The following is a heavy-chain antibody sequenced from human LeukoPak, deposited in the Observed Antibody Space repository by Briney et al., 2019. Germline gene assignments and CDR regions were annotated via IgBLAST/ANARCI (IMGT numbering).Heavy chain of an antibody. CDR3: ARGDCSSTSCYMNNWFDP. CDR2: INTNSGGT. D-gene: IGHD2-2*02. CDR1: GYTFTGYY. Sequence: ASVKVSCKASGYTFTGYYMHWVRQAPGPGLEWMGWINTNSGGTNYAQKSQGRVTMTRDTSISTAYMELSRLRSDDTAVYYCARGDCSSTSCYMNNWFDPWGQGTLVTVSS. J-gene: IGHJ5*02. V-gene: IGHV1-2*02.